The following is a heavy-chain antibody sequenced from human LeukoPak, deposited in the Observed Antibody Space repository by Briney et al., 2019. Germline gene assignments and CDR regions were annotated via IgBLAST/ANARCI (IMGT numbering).Heavy chain of an antibody. CDR2: IIPILGIA. Sequence: SVKVSCKASGGTFSSYAISWVRQAPGQGLEWMGRIIPILGIANYAQKFQGRVTITAVKSTSTAYMELSSLRSEDTAVYYCARGRSRDYDILTGYYLFDYWGQGTLVTVSS. J-gene: IGHJ4*02. CDR3: ARGRSRDYDILTGYYLFDY. V-gene: IGHV1-69*04. D-gene: IGHD3-9*01. CDR1: GGTFSSYA.